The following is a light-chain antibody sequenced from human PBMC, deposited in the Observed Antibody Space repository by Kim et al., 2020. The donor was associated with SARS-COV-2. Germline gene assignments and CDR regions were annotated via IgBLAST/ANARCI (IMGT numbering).Light chain of an antibody. CDR2: DAS. V-gene: IGKV1-5*01. Sequence: DIQMTQYPSTLSASVGDTVSITCRASQYLATWVAWYQQKPGMAPKVLMYDASKLKSGVPSRFSGSGSGTEFTLTITSLQPDYCATYKYQQYKSEPYTFGQGTKLE. CDR1: QYLATW. J-gene: IGKJ2*01. CDR3: QQYKSEPYT.